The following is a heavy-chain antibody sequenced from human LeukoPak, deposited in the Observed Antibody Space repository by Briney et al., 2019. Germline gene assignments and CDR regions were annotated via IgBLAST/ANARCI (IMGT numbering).Heavy chain of an antibody. J-gene: IGHJ4*02. CDR3: ARLRPLGANCSGGSCHRYFDY. D-gene: IGHD2-15*01. V-gene: IGHV4-39*01. Sequence: PSETLSLTCSASGGSISTTSYYWGWIRQPPGKGLEWIGSVYYNGSTYYNASLKSRVTISLDTSKDQFSLRLSSVTAADTAVYYCARLRPLGANCSGGSCHRYFDYWGQGTLVTVSS. CDR1: GGSISTTSYY. CDR2: VYYNGST.